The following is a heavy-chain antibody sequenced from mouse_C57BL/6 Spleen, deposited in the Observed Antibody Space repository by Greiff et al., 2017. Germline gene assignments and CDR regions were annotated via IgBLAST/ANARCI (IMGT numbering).Heavy chain of an antibody. CDR2: ISSGSSTI. J-gene: IGHJ2*01. CDR1: GFTFSDYG. V-gene: IGHV5-17*01. D-gene: IGHD1-1*01. Sequence: EVKLMESGGGLVKPGGSLKLSCAASGFTFSDYGMHWVRQAPEKGLEWVAYISSGSSTIYYADTVKGRFTISRDNAKNTLFLQMTSLRSEDTAMYYCARRTTVVGGSYYFDYWGQGTTLTVSS. CDR3: ARRTTVVGGSYYFDY.